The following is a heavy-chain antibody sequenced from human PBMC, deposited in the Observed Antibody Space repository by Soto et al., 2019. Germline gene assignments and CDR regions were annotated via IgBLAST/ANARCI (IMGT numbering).Heavy chain of an antibody. CDR3: AKDSEGHYYDSSGPLPVEYFQH. CDR1: GVTLSGSA. V-gene: IGHV3-73*01. CDR2: ITNKADSYAT. J-gene: IGHJ1*01. Sequence: GGSLRLSCAAPGVTLSGSAMHWVPPAFGEGVGGVGRITNKADSYATVYAASVKGRFTISRDDSRNTAYLQMNSLRAEDTAVYYCAKDSEGHYYDSSGPLPVEYFQHWGQGTLVTVSS. D-gene: IGHD3-22*01.